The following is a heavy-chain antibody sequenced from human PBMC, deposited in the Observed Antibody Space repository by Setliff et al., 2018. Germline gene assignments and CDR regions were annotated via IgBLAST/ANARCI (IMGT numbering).Heavy chain of an antibody. CDR2: IQKSGSA. CDR3: ARLSWDGLRYYGLDV. J-gene: IGHJ6*02. V-gene: IGHV4-59*01. Sequence: SETLSLTCNVSGVSISSYYWSWIRQPPGKGLECIGYIQKSGSANYNPSLMSRVTISVDTSRNQFSLKLRSVTAADTAVYYCARLSWDGLRYYGLDVWAKGPRSPSP. CDR1: GVSISSYY. D-gene: IGHD3-10*01.